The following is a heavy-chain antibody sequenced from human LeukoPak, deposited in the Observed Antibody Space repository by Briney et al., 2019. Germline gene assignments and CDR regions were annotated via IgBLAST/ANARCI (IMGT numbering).Heavy chain of an antibody. D-gene: IGHD2-15*01. CDR2: IRHDGNAK. J-gene: IGHJ4*02. CDR3: ATSHDSAGND. V-gene: IGHV3-7*01. Sequence: GGSLRLSCAASGFAFSVFWMSWVRQAPGKGLEWVANIRHDGNAKNYVPSVRGRLTISRDNAKNSLYLQMNSLTVEDTAVYYCATSHDSAGNDWGQGTLVTVSS. CDR1: GFAFSVFW.